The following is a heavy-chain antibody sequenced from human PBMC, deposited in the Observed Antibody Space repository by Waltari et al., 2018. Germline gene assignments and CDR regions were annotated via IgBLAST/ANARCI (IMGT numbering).Heavy chain of an antibody. CDR1: GFTLSDHY. CDR3: VRSYTASPMDV. Sequence: EVQLVESGGDLVQPGGSLRLSCAASGFTLSDHYIDWVRQAPGKGLEWVGLSRNKENRYTTVYAASVKGRFTISRDDSNNLVYLKMNGLKIEDTASYYGVRSYTASPMDVWGQGTTVTVSS. D-gene: IGHD2-2*02. J-gene: IGHJ6*02. V-gene: IGHV3-72*01. CDR2: SRNKENRYTT.